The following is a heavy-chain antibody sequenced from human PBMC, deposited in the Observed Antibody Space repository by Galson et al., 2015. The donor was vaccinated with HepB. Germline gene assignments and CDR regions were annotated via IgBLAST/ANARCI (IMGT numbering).Heavy chain of an antibody. Sequence: SLRLSCAASGFTFSSYGMHWVRQAPGKGLEWVAVISYDGSNKYYADSVKGRFTISRDNSKNTLYLQMNSLRPEDTAVYYCAKSTSSSTGYPMDVWGKGTTVTVSS. J-gene: IGHJ6*03. V-gene: IGHV3-30*18. CDR3: AKSTSSSTGYPMDV. D-gene: IGHD6-6*01. CDR2: ISYDGSNK. CDR1: GFTFSSYG.